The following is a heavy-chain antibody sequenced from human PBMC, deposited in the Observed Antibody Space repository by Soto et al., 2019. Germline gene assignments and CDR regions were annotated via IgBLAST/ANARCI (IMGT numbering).Heavy chain of an antibody. V-gene: IGHV3-23*01. Sequence: EVQLLESGGGLVQPGGSLRLSCAASGFTFSRYAMSWVRQAPGKGLEWVSAISGSGGSTYYADSVKGRFTISRDNSKNTLYLQMNSLRADDTAVYYCASSSARLYYYYGMDVWGQGTTVTVSS. CDR1: GFTFSRYA. CDR3: ASSSARLYYYYGMDV. D-gene: IGHD6-6*01. CDR2: ISGSGGST. J-gene: IGHJ6*02.